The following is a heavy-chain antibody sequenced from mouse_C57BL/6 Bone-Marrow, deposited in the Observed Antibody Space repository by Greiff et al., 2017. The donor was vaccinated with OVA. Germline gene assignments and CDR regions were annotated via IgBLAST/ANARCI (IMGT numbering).Heavy chain of an antibody. Sequence: VQLQQSGAELARPGASVKLSCTASGYTFTSYGISWVKQRTGQGLEWIGEIYPRRGNTYYNEKFKGKATLTADKSSSTAYMELRSLTSEDSAVYFCARGGLLRSPFAYWGQGTLVTVSA. CDR2: IYPRRGNT. D-gene: IGHD1-1*01. CDR3: ARGGLLRSPFAY. CDR1: GYTFTSYG. V-gene: IGHV1-81*01. J-gene: IGHJ3*01.